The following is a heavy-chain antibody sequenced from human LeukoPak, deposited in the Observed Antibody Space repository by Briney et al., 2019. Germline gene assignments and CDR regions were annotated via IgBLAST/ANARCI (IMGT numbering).Heavy chain of an antibody. CDR2: INPNSGGT. J-gene: IGHJ5*02. Sequence: ASVKVSCKTSGYTFTDYYIHWVRQAPGQGLEWMGWINPNSGGTNFAQRFQGRVTMTRDTSISTAYMAQSRLMSDDTAMYYCARATVVTPLTPFDPWGQGTLVTVSS. V-gene: IGHV1-2*02. CDR1: GYTFTDYY. CDR3: ARATVVTPLTPFDP. D-gene: IGHD4-23*01.